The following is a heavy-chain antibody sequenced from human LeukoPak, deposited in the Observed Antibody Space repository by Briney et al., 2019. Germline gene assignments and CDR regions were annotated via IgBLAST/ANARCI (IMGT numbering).Heavy chain of an antibody. J-gene: IGHJ4*02. Sequence: GGSLRLSCAASGFTFSSYAMSWVRQAPGKGLEWVSAISGSGGSTYYADSVKGRFTISRDNSKNTLYLQMNRLRAEDTAVYYCAKDPFRSIAVAGVPDYWGQGTLVTVSS. V-gene: IGHV3-23*01. CDR2: ISGSGGST. CDR3: AKDPFRSIAVAGVPDY. D-gene: IGHD6-19*01. CDR1: GFTFSSYA.